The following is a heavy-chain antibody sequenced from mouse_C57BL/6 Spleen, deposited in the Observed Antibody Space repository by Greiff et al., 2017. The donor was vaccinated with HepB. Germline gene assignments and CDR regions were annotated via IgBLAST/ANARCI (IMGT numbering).Heavy chain of an antibody. CDR2: INPGSGGT. D-gene: IGHD2-3*01. J-gene: IGHJ4*01. Sequence: QVQLQQSGAELVRPGTSVKVSCKASGYAFTNYLIEWVKQRPGQGLEWIGVINPGSGGTNYNEKFKGKATLTADNSSSTAYMQLSSLTSEDSAVYVCARSGIYDGYYGAMDYWGQGTSVTVSS. V-gene: IGHV1-54*01. CDR1: GYAFTNYL. CDR3: ARSGIYDGYYGAMDY.